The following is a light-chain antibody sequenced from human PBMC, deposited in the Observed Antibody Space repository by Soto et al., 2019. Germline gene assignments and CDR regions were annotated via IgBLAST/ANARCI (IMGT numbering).Light chain of an antibody. V-gene: IGLV2-8*01. CDR1: SSDVGGYNY. J-gene: IGLJ2*01. Sequence: QSALTQPPSASGSPGQSVTISCTGMSSDVGGYNYVSWYQQHPGKAPELMIYEVTKRPSGVPDRFSGSKSGNTASLTVSGLQAEDEADYYCSSYAGSNSVLFGGGTKVTVL. CDR2: EVT. CDR3: SSYAGSNSVL.